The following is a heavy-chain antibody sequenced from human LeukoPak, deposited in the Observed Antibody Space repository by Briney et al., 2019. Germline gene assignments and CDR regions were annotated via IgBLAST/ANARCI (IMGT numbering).Heavy chain of an antibody. CDR1: GFTFSSYS. CDR3: AKGLGYGDYDYYYYCMDV. J-gene: IGHJ6*02. CDR2: ISSSSSTI. Sequence: GGSLRLSCAASGFTFSSYSMNWVRQAPGKGLVWVSYISSSSSTIYYADSVKGRFTISRDNAKNSLYLQMNSLRAEDTAVCYCAKGLGYGDYDYYYYCMDVWGQGTTVTVSS. V-gene: IGHV3-48*01. D-gene: IGHD4-17*01.